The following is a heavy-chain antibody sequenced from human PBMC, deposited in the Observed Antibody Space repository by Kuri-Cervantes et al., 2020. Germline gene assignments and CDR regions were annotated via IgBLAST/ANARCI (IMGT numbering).Heavy chain of an antibody. J-gene: IGHJ4*02. V-gene: IGHV1-2*02. CDR3: ARLGGLRTPDY. Sequence: ASVKVSCKASGYTFTGYYMHWVRQAPGQGLEWMGWINPNSGGTNYAQKFQGRVTMTRDTSISTVYMELSSLRSEDTAVYYCARLGGLRTPDYWGQGTLVTVSS. D-gene: IGHD2-21*01. CDR1: GYTFTGYY. CDR2: INPNSGGT.